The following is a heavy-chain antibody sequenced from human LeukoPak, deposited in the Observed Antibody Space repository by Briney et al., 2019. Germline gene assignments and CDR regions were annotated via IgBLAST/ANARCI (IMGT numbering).Heavy chain of an antibody. CDR2: ISSSDDYR. CDR1: GFTFSSYS. D-gene: IGHD3-10*01. V-gene: IGHV3-21*01. CDR3: ARGVYFFDY. Sequence: GGSLRLSCAASGFTFSSYSMNWVRQAPGKGLEWVSSISSSDDYRYYADSVKGRFTISRDNAKNSLYPRMNSLRAEDTAVYYCARGVYFFDYWGQGTLVTVSS. J-gene: IGHJ4*02.